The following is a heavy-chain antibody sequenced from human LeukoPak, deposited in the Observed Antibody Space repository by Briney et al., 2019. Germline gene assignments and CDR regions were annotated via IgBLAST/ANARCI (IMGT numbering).Heavy chain of an antibody. Sequence: PSETLSLTCTVSGASISSYYWSWIRQPPGKGLEWIGHIHYNGNTDYNPSLKSRATTSIDTSKNQISLKLTSVTAADTAVYYCTSLTCADTGAHGEFDYWGQGILVSVSS. J-gene: IGHJ4*02. CDR2: IHYNGNT. V-gene: IGHV4-59*12. CDR1: GASISSYY. CDR3: TSLTCADTGAHGEFDY. D-gene: IGHD2-8*02.